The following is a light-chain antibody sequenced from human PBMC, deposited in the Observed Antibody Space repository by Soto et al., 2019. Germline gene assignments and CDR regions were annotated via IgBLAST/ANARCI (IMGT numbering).Light chain of an antibody. J-gene: IGLJ1*01. Sequence: QPVLTQPASVSGSPGQSITISCTGTSDDIGAFKFVSWYQQHPGKAPKLLIYEVSRRPSGVSDRFSGSRTGNTASLTLSGLQAEDESDYYCTSYTTANTLVFGTGTKLTVL. CDR2: EVS. V-gene: IGLV2-14*03. CDR3: TSYTTANTLV. CDR1: SDDIGAFKF.